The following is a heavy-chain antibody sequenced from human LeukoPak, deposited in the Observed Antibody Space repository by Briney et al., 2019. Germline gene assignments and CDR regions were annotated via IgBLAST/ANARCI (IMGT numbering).Heavy chain of an antibody. J-gene: IGHJ4*02. CDR1: GFTFSSYS. D-gene: IGHD6-19*01. CDR3: AKDSIAVAGLDY. CDR2: IRYDGSNK. Sequence: GGSLRLSCAASGFTFSSYSMNWVRQAPGKGLEWVAFIRYDGSNKYYADSVKGRFTISRDNSKNTLYLQMNSLRAEDTAVYYCAKDSIAVAGLDYWGQGTLVTVSS. V-gene: IGHV3-30*02.